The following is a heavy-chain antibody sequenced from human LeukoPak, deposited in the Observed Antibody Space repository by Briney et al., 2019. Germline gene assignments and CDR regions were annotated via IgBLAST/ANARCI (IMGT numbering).Heavy chain of an antibody. Sequence: ASVKVSCKASGYTFTSYYMHWVRQAPGQGLEWMGIINPSGGSTSYAQKFQGRVTMTRDTSTSTVYMELSSLRSQDTAVYYCARDRARYYYDSSGYQGFYFDYWGQGTLVTVSS. CDR3: ARDRARYYYDSSGYQGFYFDY. V-gene: IGHV1-46*01. CDR2: INPSGGST. CDR1: GYTFTSYY. D-gene: IGHD3-22*01. J-gene: IGHJ4*02.